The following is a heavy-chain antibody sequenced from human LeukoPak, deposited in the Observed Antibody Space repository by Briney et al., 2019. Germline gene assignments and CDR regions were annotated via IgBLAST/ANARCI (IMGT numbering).Heavy chain of an antibody. D-gene: IGHD6-13*01. CDR1: GGSISSSSYY. Sequence: SETLSLTCTVSGGSISSSSYYWGWIRQPPGKGLEWIGSIYYSGSTYYNPSLKSRVTISVDTSKNQFSLKLSSVTAADTAVYYCARVPAAAGTVDYWGQGTLVTVSS. CDR2: IYYSGST. J-gene: IGHJ4*02. CDR3: ARVPAAAGTVDY. V-gene: IGHV4-39*07.